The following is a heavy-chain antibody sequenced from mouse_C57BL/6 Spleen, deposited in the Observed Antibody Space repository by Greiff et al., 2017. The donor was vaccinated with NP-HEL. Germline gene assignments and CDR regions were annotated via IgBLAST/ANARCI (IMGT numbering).Heavy chain of an antibody. D-gene: IGHD1-1*01. Sequence: EVMLVESGGGLVQPGGSLSLSCAASGFTFTDYYMSWVRQPPGKALEWLGFIRNKANGYTTEYSASVKGRFTISRDNSQSILYLQMNALIAEDSATYYCARYSTVVAPAMDYWGQGTSVTVSS. CDR2: IRNKANGYTT. CDR3: ARYSTVVAPAMDY. J-gene: IGHJ4*01. V-gene: IGHV7-3*01. CDR1: GFTFTDYY.